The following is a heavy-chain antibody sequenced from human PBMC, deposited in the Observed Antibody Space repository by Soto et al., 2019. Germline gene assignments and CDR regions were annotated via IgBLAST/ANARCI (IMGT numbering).Heavy chain of an antibody. J-gene: IGHJ4*02. Sequence: QVQLVESGGGVVQPGRSLRLSCAASGFTFSSYGMHWVRQAPGKGLEWVAVIWYDGSNKYYADSVKGRFTISRDNSKNTRYLQRNSLRAEDTAVYYCARERAGGLDYWGQGTLVTVSS. D-gene: IGHD3-16*01. CDR2: IWYDGSNK. V-gene: IGHV3-33*01. CDR3: ARERAGGLDY. CDR1: GFTFSSYG.